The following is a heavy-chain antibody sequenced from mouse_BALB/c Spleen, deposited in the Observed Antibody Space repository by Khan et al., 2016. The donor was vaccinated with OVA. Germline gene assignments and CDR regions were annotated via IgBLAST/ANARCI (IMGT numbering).Heavy chain of an antibody. CDR1: GYSITSDYA. CDR3: ARDGSRYNDAKDY. V-gene: IGHV3-2*02. CDR2: ISYSGST. Sequence: EEGPGLVKPSQSLSLTCTVTGYSITSDYAWNWIRQFPGNKLEWMGYISYSGSTNYNPSLKSRISITRDTSKNQFFLQLNSVTTEDTATYYCARDGSRYNDAKDYWGQGTSVTVSS. J-gene: IGHJ4*01. D-gene: IGHD2-3*01.